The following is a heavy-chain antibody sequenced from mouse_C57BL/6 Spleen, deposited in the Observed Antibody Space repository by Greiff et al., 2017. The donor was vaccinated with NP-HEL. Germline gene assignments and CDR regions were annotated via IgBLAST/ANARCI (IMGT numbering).Heavy chain of an antibody. CDR3: AVAGTGFAY. D-gene: IGHD4-1*01. CDR1: GFTFSDYG. V-gene: IGHV5-15*01. J-gene: IGHJ3*01. Sequence: DVMLVESGGGLVQPGGSLKLSCAASGFTFSDYGMAWVRQAPRKGPEWVAFISNLAYSIYYADTVTGRFTISRENAKNTLYLEMSSLGSEDTAMYYCAVAGTGFAYWGQGTLVTVSA. CDR2: ISNLAYSI.